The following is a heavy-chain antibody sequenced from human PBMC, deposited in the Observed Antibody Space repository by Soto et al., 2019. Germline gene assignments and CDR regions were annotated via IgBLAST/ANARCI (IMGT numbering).Heavy chain of an antibody. Sequence: GGSLRLSCAASGFTVSSNYMSWVRQAPGKGLEWVSILYSGGSTYYADSVKGRFTISRDNSKNTLYLQMNSLRAEDTAVYYCARVISYSGYDCWGQGTLLTVSS. CDR2: LYSGGST. D-gene: IGHD5-12*01. CDR3: ARVISYSGYDC. J-gene: IGHJ4*02. V-gene: IGHV3-53*01. CDR1: GFTVSSNY.